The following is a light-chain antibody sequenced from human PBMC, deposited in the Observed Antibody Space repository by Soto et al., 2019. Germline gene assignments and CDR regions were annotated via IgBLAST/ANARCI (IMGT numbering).Light chain of an antibody. Sequence: DIQLTQSPSFLSASVGDRVTITCRASQGISSYLAWYQQKPGKAPKFLIYVASTLQSGVPSGFSGSGSGTDFTLTISSLQPEDFATYYCQQLNSYPITLGQGTRLEIK. CDR2: VAS. J-gene: IGKJ5*01. CDR1: QGISSY. V-gene: IGKV1-9*01. CDR3: QQLNSYPIT.